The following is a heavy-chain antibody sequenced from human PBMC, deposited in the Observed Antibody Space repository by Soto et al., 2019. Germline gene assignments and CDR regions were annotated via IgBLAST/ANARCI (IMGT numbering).Heavy chain of an antibody. CDR2: IIPIFGTA. CDR3: ARGATVTTKFDY. D-gene: IGHD4-17*01. CDR1: GGTLRHYA. J-gene: IGHJ4*02. V-gene: IGHV1-69*06. Sequence: VEVTRKAFGGTLRHYASNWGRQAPGQGLEWMGGIIPIFGTANYAQKFQGRVTITADKSTSTAYMELSSLRSEDTAVYYCARGATVTTKFDYWGQGTLVTVSS.